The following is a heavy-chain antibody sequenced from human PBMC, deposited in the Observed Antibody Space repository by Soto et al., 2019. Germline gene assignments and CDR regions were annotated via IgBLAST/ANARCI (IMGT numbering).Heavy chain of an antibody. CDR2: ISYDGSNE. Sequence: QVQLVESGGGVVQPGRSLRLSCAASGFTFSNFALHWVRQAPGKGLEWVAVISYDGSNEYYADSLKGRFTISRDNSKNTLFLQISSLRVEDTAVYYCASTLIRGVITTYFDYWGQGTLVTFSS. CDR1: GFTFSNFA. D-gene: IGHD3-10*01. J-gene: IGHJ4*02. CDR3: ASTLIRGVITTYFDY. V-gene: IGHV3-30-3*01.